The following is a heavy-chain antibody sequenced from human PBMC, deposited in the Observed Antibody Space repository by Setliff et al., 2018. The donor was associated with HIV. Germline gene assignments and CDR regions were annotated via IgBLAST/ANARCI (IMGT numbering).Heavy chain of an antibody. V-gene: IGHV4-38-2*01. CDR3: ARYYYDRSGSSAPYYFMDV. D-gene: IGHD3-22*01. CDR1: GYSISSGYY. CDR2: FYHSGST. Sequence: ETLSLTCAVSGYSISSGYYWGWVRQPPGKGLEWIGSFYHSGSTYYNPPLRSRVTISVDRSKNQFSLKLRSVTAADTAVYYCARYYYDRSGSSAPYYFMDVWGKGTTVTVSS. J-gene: IGHJ6*03.